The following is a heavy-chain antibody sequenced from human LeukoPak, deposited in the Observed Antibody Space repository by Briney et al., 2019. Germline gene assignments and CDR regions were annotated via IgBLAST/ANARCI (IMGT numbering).Heavy chain of an antibody. Sequence: GASVKVSCKASGYTFTSYYMHWVRQAPGQGLEWMGIINPSGGSTSYAQKFQGRVTMTRDTSTSTVYMELSSLRSEDTAAYYCARAVATPLYFDYWGQGTLVTVSS. D-gene: IGHD5-12*01. CDR2: INPSGGST. CDR3: ARAVATPLYFDY. CDR1: GYTFTSYY. V-gene: IGHV1-46*03. J-gene: IGHJ4*02.